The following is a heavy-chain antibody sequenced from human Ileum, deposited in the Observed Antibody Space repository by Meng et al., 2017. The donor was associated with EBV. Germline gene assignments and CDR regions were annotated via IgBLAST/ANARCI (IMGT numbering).Heavy chain of an antibody. CDR3: ARDPTGGEDHQRV. D-gene: IGHD1-14*01. CDR2: IYHSGIT. J-gene: IGHJ4*02. V-gene: IGHV4-4*02. CDR1: GGSISSSNW. Sequence: QVLLQESGPGLFKPSGTLALPCALSGGSISSSNWWSWVRQPPGKGLEWIGKIYHSGITIYNPSLKSRVTMSVDNSKNQFSLKLNSMTAADTAVYYCARDPTGGEDHQRVWGQGTLVTVSS.